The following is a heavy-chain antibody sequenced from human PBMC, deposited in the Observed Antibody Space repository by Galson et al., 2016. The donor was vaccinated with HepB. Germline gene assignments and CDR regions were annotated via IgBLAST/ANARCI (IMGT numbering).Heavy chain of an antibody. CDR2: INPGNGNT. V-gene: IGHV1-3*01. D-gene: IGHD2-2*01. CDR1: GYTFTSYA. CDR3: ARDPLNCSSTSCYDYCYYGMDV. J-gene: IGHJ6*02. Sequence: SVKVSCKASGYTFTSYAMHWVRQAPGQRLEWMGWINPGNGNTKYSQKFQGRVTITRDTSASTAYMELSSLRSEDTAVYYCARDPLNCSSTSCYDYCYYGMDVWGQGTTVTVSS.